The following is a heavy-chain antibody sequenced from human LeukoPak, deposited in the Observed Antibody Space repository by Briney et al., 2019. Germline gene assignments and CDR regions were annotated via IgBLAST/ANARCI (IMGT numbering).Heavy chain of an antibody. Sequence: ASVKVSCKASGYTFTYHYLHWVRQAPGQGLEWMGWINPNSGVTSYAQKFQGRVSITRDTSISTVYLEVNWLTSDDTAVYFCARERSTGFIDYWAQGTLVTVSS. D-gene: IGHD1-1*01. V-gene: IGHV1-2*02. CDR2: INPNSGVT. CDR1: GYTFTYHY. CDR3: ARERSTGFIDY. J-gene: IGHJ4*02.